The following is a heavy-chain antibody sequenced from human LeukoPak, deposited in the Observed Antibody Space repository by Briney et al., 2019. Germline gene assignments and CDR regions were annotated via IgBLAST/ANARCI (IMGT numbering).Heavy chain of an antibody. CDR1: GFSFSDYY. Sequence: PGGSLRLSCVASGFSFSDYYMTWMRQTPGKGLEWVSAISGSGGSTYYADSVKGRFTISRDNSKNTLYLQMNSLRAEDTAVYYCAKGIAARPLYFDYWGQGTLVTVSS. V-gene: IGHV3-23*01. J-gene: IGHJ4*02. CDR2: ISGSGGST. CDR3: AKGIAARPLYFDY. D-gene: IGHD6-6*01.